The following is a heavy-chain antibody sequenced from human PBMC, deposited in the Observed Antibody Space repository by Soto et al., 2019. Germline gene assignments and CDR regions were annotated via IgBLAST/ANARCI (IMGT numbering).Heavy chain of an antibody. CDR1: GFNFRNSP. J-gene: IGHJ4*02. CDR3: ARESVAAAGTCDY. Sequence: GGSLKLSCATSGFNFRNSPMTWVRQAPGQGLEYVSSITSSGEHTFYADSVKGRFTNSRDNAKNSLYLQMNSLRAEDTAVYYCARESVAAAGTCDYWGQGTLVTVSS. D-gene: IGHD6-13*01. CDR2: ITSSGEHT. V-gene: IGHV3-21*01.